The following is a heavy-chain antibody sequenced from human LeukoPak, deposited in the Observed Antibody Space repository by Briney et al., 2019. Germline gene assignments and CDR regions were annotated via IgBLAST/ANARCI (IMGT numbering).Heavy chain of an antibody. J-gene: IGHJ5*02. V-gene: IGHV1-8*01. CDR2: MNPKSGSA. D-gene: IGHD3-3*01. CDR3: ARNLDLSGYYMWFDP. CDR1: GFTFTNYD. Sequence: GASVKLSCKASGFTFTNYDINWMRQATGQGLEWMGWMNPKSGSAGYAQKFQGRVTMTRNTSISTAYMELSSLRSEDTAIYYCARNLDLSGYYMWFDPWGQGTLVTVSS.